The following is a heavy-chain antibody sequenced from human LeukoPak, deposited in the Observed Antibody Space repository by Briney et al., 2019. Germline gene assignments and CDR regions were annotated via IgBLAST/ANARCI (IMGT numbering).Heavy chain of an antibody. V-gene: IGHV4-59*01. J-gene: IGHJ4*02. CDR2: IYYSGNT. CDR3: ARDSPYFDY. CDR1: GGSIKGYY. Sequence: SETLSLTCTVSGGSIKGYYWSWIRQPPGKGLEWVGYIYYSGNTNYNPSLKSRVTMSVDTSKNQFSLKLSSVTAADTAVYYCARDSPYFDYWGPGTLVTVSS.